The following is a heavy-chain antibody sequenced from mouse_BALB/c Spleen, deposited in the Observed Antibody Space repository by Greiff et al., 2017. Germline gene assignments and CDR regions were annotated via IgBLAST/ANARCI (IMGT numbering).Heavy chain of an antibody. D-gene: IGHD1-2*01. CDR1: GFTFSSFG. CDR3: ARATTAGDYYAMDY. CDR2: ISSGSSTI. V-gene: IGHV5-17*02. J-gene: IGHJ4*01. Sequence: DVKLVESGGGLVQPGGSRKLSCAASGFTFSSFGMHWVRQAPEKGLEWVAYISSGSSTIYYADTVKGRFTISRDNPKNTLFLQMTSLRSEDTAMDYCARATTAGDYYAMDYWGQGTSVTVSS.